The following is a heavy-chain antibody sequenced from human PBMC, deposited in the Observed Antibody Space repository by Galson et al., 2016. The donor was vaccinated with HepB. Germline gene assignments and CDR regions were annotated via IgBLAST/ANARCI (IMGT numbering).Heavy chain of an antibody. D-gene: IGHD6-19*01. CDR3: ATGIVVAGKYDYHDMDV. Sequence: SETLSLTCIVSGGSISSDYYWGWIRQPPGRGLEWIGSIYSSEDTYYNPSLKSRVTISVDTPKNQFSLWLDSVTAADTGLYYCATGIVVAGKYDYHDMDVWGKGTTVTVSS. J-gene: IGHJ6*03. CDR1: GGSISSDYY. V-gene: IGHV4-39*01. CDR2: IYSSEDT.